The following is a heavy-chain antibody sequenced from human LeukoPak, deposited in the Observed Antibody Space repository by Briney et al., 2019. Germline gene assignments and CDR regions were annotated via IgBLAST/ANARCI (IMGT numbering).Heavy chain of an antibody. V-gene: IGHV3-21*01. CDR2: ISSGTTYI. Sequence: GGPLRFSCAAPGFTFSAYSLNGVPQAPGKGLEWVPSISSGTTYIYYADSVKGRFTISGDSAKNSLYLQMNSLRAEDTAVYYCARASDSGDYFSGMDVWGQGTTVTVSS. D-gene: IGHD4-17*01. J-gene: IGHJ6*02. CDR3: ARASDSGDYFSGMDV. CDR1: GFTFSAYS.